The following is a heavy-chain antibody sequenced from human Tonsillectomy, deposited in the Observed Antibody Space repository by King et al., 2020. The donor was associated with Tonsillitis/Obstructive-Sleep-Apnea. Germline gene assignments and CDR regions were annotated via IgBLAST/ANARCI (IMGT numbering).Heavy chain of an antibody. CDR1: GFTFSSYA. CDR3: AKDKGGSGWYEVYYYYGMDV. Sequence: VQLVESGGGLVQPGGSLRLSCAASGFTFSSYAMSWVRQAPGKGLEWVSAISGSGGSTYYADSVKGRFTISRDNSKNTLYLQMNSPRAEDTAVYYCAKDKGGSGWYEVYYYYGMDVWGQGTTVTVSS. J-gene: IGHJ6*02. V-gene: IGHV3-23*04. CDR2: ISGSGGST. D-gene: IGHD6-19*01.